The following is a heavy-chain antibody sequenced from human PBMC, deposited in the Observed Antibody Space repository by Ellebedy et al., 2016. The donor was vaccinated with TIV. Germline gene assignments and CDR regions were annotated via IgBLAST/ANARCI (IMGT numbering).Heavy chain of an antibody. J-gene: IGHJ4*02. V-gene: IGHV3-53*01. CDR3: ARDDVED. CDR1: GFPVSDVH. Sequence: GESLKISCAASGFPVSDVHMVWVRQTPGKGPEWVPSILSGGNTYYADSVKGRFTISRDSSRNTLYLQRNSLRVEDTALDYCARDDVEDWGQGSLVTVSS. CDR2: ILSGGNT. D-gene: IGHD3-3*01.